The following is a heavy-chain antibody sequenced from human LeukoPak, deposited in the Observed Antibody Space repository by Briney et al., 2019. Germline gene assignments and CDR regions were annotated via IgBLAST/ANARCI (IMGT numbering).Heavy chain of an antibody. V-gene: IGHV4-34*01. J-gene: IGHJ6*03. D-gene: IGHD4-11*01. CDR2: INHSGST. CDR1: GGSFSGYY. CDR3: ARGRVSSSTWYSTYYYFFYMDF. Sequence: SETLSLTCAVYGGSFSGYYWSWIRQPPGKGLEWIGEINHSGSTNYNPSLNGRVSISRDTSKNFFSLRLRSVTAADTAVYFCARGRVSSSTWYSTYYYFFYMDFWGKGTTVTVSS.